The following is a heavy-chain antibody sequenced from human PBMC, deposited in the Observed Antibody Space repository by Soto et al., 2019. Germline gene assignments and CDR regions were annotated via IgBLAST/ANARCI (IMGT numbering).Heavy chain of an antibody. CDR3: ARDHLRGGGLPSFDY. CDR2: IIPIFGTA. V-gene: IGHV1-69*01. Sequence: QVQLVQSGAEVKKPGSSVKVSCKASGGTFSSYAISWVRQAPGQGREWMGGIIPIFGTANYAQKFQGRVTITADESTSTDYMELSSLRSEDTAVYYCARDHLRGGGLPSFDYWGQGTLVTVSS. J-gene: IGHJ4*02. CDR1: GGTFSSYA. D-gene: IGHD3-16*01.